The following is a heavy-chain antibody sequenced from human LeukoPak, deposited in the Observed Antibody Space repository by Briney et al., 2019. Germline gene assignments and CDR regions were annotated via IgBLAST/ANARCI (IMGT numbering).Heavy chain of an antibody. CDR1: GYTFTSYG. V-gene: IGHV1-2*06. CDR3: ARVVFVPNYYYYGMDV. Sequence: GASVKVSFKTSGYTFTSYGISWVRQAPGQGLEWMGRINPNSGGTNYAQKLQGRVTMTRDTSISTAYMELSRLRSDDTAVYYCARVVFVPNYYYYGMDVWGQGTTVTVSS. D-gene: IGHD2-8*01. CDR2: INPNSGGT. J-gene: IGHJ6*02.